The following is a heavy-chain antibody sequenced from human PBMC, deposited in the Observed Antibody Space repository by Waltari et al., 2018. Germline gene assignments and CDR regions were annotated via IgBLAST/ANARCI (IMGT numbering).Heavy chain of an antibody. V-gene: IGHV4-59*01. CDR1: GGSISSYY. CDR2: IYYSGST. CDR3: ARVKDLDFWSGYYLN. D-gene: IGHD3-3*01. Sequence: QVQLQESGPGLVKPSETLSLTCTVSGGSISSYYWSCIRQPPGKGLEWIGYIYYSGSTNYNPSLKSRVTISVDTSKNQFSLKLSSVTAADTAVYYCARVKDLDFWSGYYLNWGQGTLVTVSS. J-gene: IGHJ4*02.